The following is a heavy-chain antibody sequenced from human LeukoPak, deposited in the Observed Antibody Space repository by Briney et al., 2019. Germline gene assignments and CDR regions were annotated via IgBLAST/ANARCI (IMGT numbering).Heavy chain of an antibody. Sequence: PSETLSLTCAVYGGSFSGYYWSWIRQPPGKGLEWIGEINHSGSTNYNPSLKSRVTISVDTSKNQFSLKLSSVTAADTAVYYCARMIVVVTAISPNWFDPWGQGTLVTVSS. D-gene: IGHD2-21*02. V-gene: IGHV4-34*01. CDR1: GGSFSGYY. J-gene: IGHJ5*02. CDR3: ARMIVVVTAISPNWFDP. CDR2: INHSGST.